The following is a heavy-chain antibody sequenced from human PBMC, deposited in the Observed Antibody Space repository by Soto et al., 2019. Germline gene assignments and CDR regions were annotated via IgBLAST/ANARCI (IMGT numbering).Heavy chain of an antibody. D-gene: IGHD3-16*01. V-gene: IGHV5-51*01. Sequence: GEALKISCKGSGYSFTSYWIGWVRQMPGKGLEWMGIIYPGDSDTRYSPSFQGQVTISADESISTAYLQWSSLKASDPALYSCARPMGGYYFDYWGQGTLVTVSS. CDR2: IYPGDSDT. CDR1: GYSFTSYW. CDR3: ARPMGGYYFDY. J-gene: IGHJ4*02.